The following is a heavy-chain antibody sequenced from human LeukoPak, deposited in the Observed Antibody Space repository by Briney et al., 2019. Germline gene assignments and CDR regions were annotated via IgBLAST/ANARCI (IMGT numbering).Heavy chain of an antibody. CDR3: ARQLYSGYDYFPLLYYYYYGMDV. CDR1: HYTFTAYG. CDR2: ISTNKGHT. V-gene: IGHV1-18*01. D-gene: IGHD5-12*01. Sequence: ASVKVSCKASHYTFTAYGISWVRQAPGQGLEWMGWISTNKGHTNYAQNFQGRLTMTTETSTSTAYMELRSLRSDDTAVYYCARQLYSGYDYFPLLYYYYYGMDVWGQGTTVTVSS. J-gene: IGHJ6*02.